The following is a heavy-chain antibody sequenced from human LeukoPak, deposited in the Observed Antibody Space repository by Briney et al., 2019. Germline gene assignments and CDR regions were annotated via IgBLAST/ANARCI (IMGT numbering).Heavy chain of an antibody. Sequence: GASVKVSCKASGYTFTGYYMHWVRQAPGQGLEWMGRINPNSGGTNYAQKFQGRVTMTRDTSISTAYMELSRLRSDDTAVYYCARVGFVLWSVTQTFDYWGQGPVVTVSS. D-gene: IGHD3-3*01. CDR1: GYTFTGYY. V-gene: IGHV1-2*06. J-gene: IGHJ4*02. CDR2: INPNSGGT. CDR3: ARVGFVLWSVTQTFDY.